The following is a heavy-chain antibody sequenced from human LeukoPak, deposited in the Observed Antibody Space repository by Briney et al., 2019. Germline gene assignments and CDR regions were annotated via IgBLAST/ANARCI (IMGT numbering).Heavy chain of an antibody. J-gene: IGHJ4*02. CDR1: GFTFSSYS. CDR2: ISSSISYI. V-gene: IGHV3-21*01. CDR3: AREYNRKNDY. Sequence: GGSLTLSCAPSGFTFSSYSMNWVRQAPGKGLEWVSSISSSISYIYYAVSVKGRFTISRDNAKNPLYLQMNSVRAEHPGVNYCAREYNRKNDYWGQGILVTVSS. D-gene: IGHD1-14*01.